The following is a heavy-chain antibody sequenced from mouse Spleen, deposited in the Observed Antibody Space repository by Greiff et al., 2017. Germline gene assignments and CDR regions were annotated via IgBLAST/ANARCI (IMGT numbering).Heavy chain of an antibody. CDR1: GFNIKDTY. Sequence: EVMLVESGAELVKPGASVKLSCTASGFNIKDTYMHWVKQRPEQGLEWIGRIDPANGNTKYDPKFQGKATITADTSSNTAYLQLSSLTSEDTAVYYCARGSAWSAYWGQGTLVTVSA. D-gene: IGHD3-1*01. CDR3: ARGSAWSAY. J-gene: IGHJ3*01. V-gene: IGHV14-3*02. CDR2: IDPANGNT.